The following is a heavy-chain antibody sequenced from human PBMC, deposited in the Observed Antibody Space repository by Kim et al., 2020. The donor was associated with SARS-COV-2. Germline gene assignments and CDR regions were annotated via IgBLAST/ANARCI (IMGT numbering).Heavy chain of an antibody. CDR1: GGSISSSSYY. CDR3: ARRLGGTYYYYYGMDV. CDR2: IYYSGST. V-gene: IGHV4-39*01. Sequence: SETLSLTCTVSGGSISSSSYYWGWIRQPPGKGLEWIGSIYYSGSTYYNPSLKSRVTISVDTSKNQFSLKLSSVTAADTAVYYCARRLGGTYYYYYGMDVWGQGTTVTVSS. D-gene: IGHD3-16*01. J-gene: IGHJ6*02.